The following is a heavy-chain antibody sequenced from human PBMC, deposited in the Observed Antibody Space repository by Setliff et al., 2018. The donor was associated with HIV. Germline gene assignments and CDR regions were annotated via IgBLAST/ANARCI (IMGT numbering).Heavy chain of an antibody. D-gene: IGHD4-17*01. Sequence: PGGSLRLSCAASGFTFSNYSMNWVRQTPGKGLEWVSYISSSSSTIYYADSVKGRFTISRDNAKNSLYLQMNSLRAEDTAVYYCARDREYYGDYVSYFDYWGQGTLVTVSS. CDR1: GFTFSNYS. V-gene: IGHV3-48*01. CDR3: ARDREYYGDYVSYFDY. J-gene: IGHJ4*02. CDR2: ISSSSSTI.